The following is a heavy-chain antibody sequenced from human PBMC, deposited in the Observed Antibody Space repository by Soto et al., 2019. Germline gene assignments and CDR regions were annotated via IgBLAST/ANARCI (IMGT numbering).Heavy chain of an antibody. CDR3: AKDMTGGWYYFDY. CDR1: VLPFDDYA. Sequence: GGSPRLSCAACVLPFDDYAMHWVRQAPGKGLEWVSGISWNSGSIGYADSVKGRFTISRDNAKNSLYLQMNSLRAEDTALYYCAKDMTGGWYYFDYWGQGTLVTVSS. V-gene: IGHV3-9*01. D-gene: IGHD6-19*01. CDR2: ISWNSGSI. J-gene: IGHJ4*02.